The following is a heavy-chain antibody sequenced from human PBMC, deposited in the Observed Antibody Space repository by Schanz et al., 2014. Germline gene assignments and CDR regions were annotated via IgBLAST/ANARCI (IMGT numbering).Heavy chain of an antibody. Sequence: QVHLVQSGGEVKKPGASVKVSCKASGYNFITYGISWVRQAPGQGLEWMGWINPKNGQTNYAQKFQDRVTLTTATSTSTAYMDLRSLKSDDTAVYYCARGHYGLDVWGPGTSVTVSS. D-gene: IGHD3-10*01. CDR1: GYNFITYG. CDR2: INPKNGQT. J-gene: IGHJ6*02. CDR3: ARGHYGLDV. V-gene: IGHV1-18*04.